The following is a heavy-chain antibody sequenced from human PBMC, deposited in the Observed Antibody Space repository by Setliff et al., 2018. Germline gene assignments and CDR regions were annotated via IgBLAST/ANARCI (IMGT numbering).Heavy chain of an antibody. CDR3: AKDLGNTYGRENFFDS. Sequence: PGESLKISCQGSGYSFTSYWIGWVRQMPGKGLEWMGIIYPGESDTRYSPSFQGQVTISADKSISTAYLQWSSLRAEDTAVYYCAKDLGNTYGRENFFDSWGQGTLVTVSS. V-gene: IGHV5-51*01. D-gene: IGHD5-18*01. CDR1: GYSFTSYW. CDR2: IYPGESDT. J-gene: IGHJ4*02.